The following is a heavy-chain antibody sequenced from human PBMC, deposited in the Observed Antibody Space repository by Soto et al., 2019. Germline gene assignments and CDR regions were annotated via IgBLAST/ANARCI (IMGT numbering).Heavy chain of an antibody. CDR3: ARSDNRNSLYGVDV. J-gene: IGHJ6*02. Sequence: SETLSLTCAVYGGSFSAYYWSWVRQPPGKGLEWIGEIIHSESTKYNQSLKSRVTLSIDASMNHVTLELTSVTAADTAVYYCARSDNRNSLYGVDVWGQGTAVTVSS. V-gene: IGHV4-34*12. CDR1: GGSFSAYY. D-gene: IGHD1-7*01. CDR2: IIHSEST.